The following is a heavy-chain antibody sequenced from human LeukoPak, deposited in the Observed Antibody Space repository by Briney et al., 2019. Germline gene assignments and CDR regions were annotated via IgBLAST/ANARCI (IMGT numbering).Heavy chain of an antibody. J-gene: IGHJ5*02. D-gene: IGHD1-14*01. CDR1: GYSISSGYY. V-gene: IGHV4-38-2*02. CDR3: ARGILGRNTRWFDP. CDR2: IYQSGST. Sequence: TSETLSLTCTVSGYSISSGYYWGWIRPPPGKGVEWIGSIYQSGSTYYNPSLKSRVTISVDTSKNQFSLKLSSVTAADTALYYCARGILGRNTRWFDPWGQGTLVTVSS.